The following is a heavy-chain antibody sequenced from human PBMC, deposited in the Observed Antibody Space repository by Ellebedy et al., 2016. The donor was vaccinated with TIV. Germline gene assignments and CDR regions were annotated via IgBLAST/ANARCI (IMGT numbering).Heavy chain of an antibody. D-gene: IGHD4-23*01. V-gene: IGHV1-18*04. Sequence: AASVKVSCKASGHSFTSYGISWVRQAPGEGLEWMGWISAYNGNTLYIEKFQGRVTMTTDTSTNTAYMELSSLRSEDTAVYYCARVGNYYGGNPSYYFDYWGQGTLVTVSS. CDR3: ARVGNYYGGNPSYYFDY. CDR2: ISAYNGNT. J-gene: IGHJ4*02. CDR1: GHSFTSYG.